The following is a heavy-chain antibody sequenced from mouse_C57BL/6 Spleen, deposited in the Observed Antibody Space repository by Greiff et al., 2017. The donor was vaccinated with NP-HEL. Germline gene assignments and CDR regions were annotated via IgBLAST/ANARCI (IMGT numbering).Heavy chain of an antibody. CDR1: GFNIKDYY. V-gene: IGHV14-2*01. Sequence: VQLQQSGAELVKPGASVKLSCTASGFNIKDYYMHWVKQRTEQGLEWIGRIDPEDGETNYDQKFQGKATITADTSSNTAYLQLSSLTSEGAAVYYCAGFHLGYFGVWGTGTTVTVSS. CDR2: IDPEDGET. CDR3: AGFHLGYFGV. J-gene: IGHJ1*03.